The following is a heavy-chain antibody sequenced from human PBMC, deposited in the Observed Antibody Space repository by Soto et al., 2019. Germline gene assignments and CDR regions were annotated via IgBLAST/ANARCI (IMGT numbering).Heavy chain of an antibody. V-gene: IGHV1-58*01. J-gene: IGHJ4*02. Sequence: SVKVSCKASGFTFTSSAVQWVRQARGQRLEWIGWIVVGSGNTNYAQKFQERVTITRDMSTSTAYMELSSLRSEDTAVYYCAAVGEYYDILTGYPYWGQGTPVTVSS. CDR2: IVVGSGNT. CDR1: GFTFTSSA. CDR3: AAVGEYYDILTGYPY. D-gene: IGHD3-9*01.